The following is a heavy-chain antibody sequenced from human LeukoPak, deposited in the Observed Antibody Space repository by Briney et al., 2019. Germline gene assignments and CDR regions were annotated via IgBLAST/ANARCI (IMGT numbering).Heavy chain of an antibody. Sequence: SETLSLTCAVYGGSFSSYYWSWIRQPAGKGLEWIGRIYTSGSTNYNPSLKSRVTMSVDTSKNQFSLKLSSVTAADTAVYYCARDHKAFFDYWGQGTLVTVSS. J-gene: IGHJ4*02. CDR2: IYTSGST. V-gene: IGHV4-4*07. CDR3: ARDHKAFFDY. CDR1: GGSFSSYY.